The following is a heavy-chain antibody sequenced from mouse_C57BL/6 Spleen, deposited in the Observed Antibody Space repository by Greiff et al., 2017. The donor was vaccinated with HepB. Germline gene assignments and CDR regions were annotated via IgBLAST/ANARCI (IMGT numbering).Heavy chain of an antibody. D-gene: IGHD1-1*01. Sequence: QVQLQQPGAELVRPGSSVKLSCKASGYTFTSYWMHWVKQRPIQGLEWIGNIDPSDSETHYNQKFKDKATLTVDKSSSTAYMQLSSLTSEDSAVYYWARERGITTVGFAYWGQGTLVTVSA. V-gene: IGHV1-52*01. CDR3: ARERGITTVGFAY. J-gene: IGHJ3*01. CDR1: GYTFTSYW. CDR2: IDPSDSET.